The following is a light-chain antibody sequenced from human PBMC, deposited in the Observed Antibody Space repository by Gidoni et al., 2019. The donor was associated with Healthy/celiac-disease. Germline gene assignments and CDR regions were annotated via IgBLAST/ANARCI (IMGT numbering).Light chain of an antibody. V-gene: IGKV1-5*03. J-gene: IGKJ2*01. CDR1: QSISSW. CDR3: QQYNSYPYT. Sequence: SQSISSWLAWYQQKPGKAPKLLIYKASSLESGVPSRFSGSGSGTEFTLTISSLQPDDFATYYCQQYNSYPYTFGQGTKLEIK. CDR2: KAS.